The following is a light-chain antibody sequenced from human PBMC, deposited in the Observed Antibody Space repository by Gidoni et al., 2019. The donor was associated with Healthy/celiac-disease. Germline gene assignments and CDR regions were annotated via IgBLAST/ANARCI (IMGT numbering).Light chain of an antibody. V-gene: IGKV1-5*03. J-gene: IGKJ2*01. CDR1: QSISSW. CDR3: QQYNSYPYT. Sequence: SQSISSWLAWYQQKPGKAPKLLIYKASSLESGVPSRFSGSGSGTEFTLTISSLQPDDFATYYCQQYNSYPYTFGQGTKLEIK. CDR2: KAS.